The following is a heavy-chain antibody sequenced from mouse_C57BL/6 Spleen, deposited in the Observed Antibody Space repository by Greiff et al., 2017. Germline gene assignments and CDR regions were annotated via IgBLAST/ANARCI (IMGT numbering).Heavy chain of an antibody. J-gene: IGHJ2*01. V-gene: IGHV1-15*01. CDR3: TRYYCGSSY. Sequence: VQLQQSGAELVRPGASVTLSCKASGYTFTDYEMHWVKQTPVHGLEWIGAIDPETGGTAYNQKFKGKAILTADKSSSTAYMELRSRTSEDSAVYYCTRYYCGSSYGARGPTLTVSS. CDR2: IDPETGGT. CDR1: GYTFTDYE. D-gene: IGHD1-1*01.